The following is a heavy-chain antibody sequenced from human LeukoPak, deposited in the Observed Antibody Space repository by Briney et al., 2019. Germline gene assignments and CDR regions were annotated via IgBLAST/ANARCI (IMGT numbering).Heavy chain of an antibody. CDR1: GFTFSNYW. CDR2: ISHDSMIT. Sequence: GGSLRLTCAASGFTFSNYWMSWVGQAPGKGLEGIAYISHDSMITYYADSVRGRFTISRDNARNSLYLQMHSLRAEDTAVYYCVRDNPRCCGVVPANIDDYWGQGTLVTVSS. J-gene: IGHJ4*02. CDR3: VRDNPRCCGVVPANIDDY. V-gene: IGHV3-48*01. D-gene: IGHD2-15*01.